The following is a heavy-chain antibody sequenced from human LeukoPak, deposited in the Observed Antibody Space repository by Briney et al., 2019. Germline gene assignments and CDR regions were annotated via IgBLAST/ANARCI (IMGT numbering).Heavy chain of an antibody. CDR1: GGSISSGDYY. J-gene: IGHJ6*02. Sequence: PSETLSLTCTVSGGSISSGDYYWSWIRQHPGKGLEWIGYIYYSGDTYYNPSLRSRVTISVDTSKNQFSLKLSSVTAADTAVYYCARFYYYYGMDVWGQGTTVTVSS. D-gene: IGHD3-16*01. CDR3: ARFYYYYGMDV. V-gene: IGHV4-30-4*08. CDR2: IYYSGDT.